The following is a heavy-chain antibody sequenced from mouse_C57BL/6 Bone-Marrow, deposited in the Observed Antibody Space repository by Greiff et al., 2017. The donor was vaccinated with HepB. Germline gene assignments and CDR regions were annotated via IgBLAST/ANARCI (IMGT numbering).Heavy chain of an antibody. J-gene: IGHJ4*01. V-gene: IGHV7-1*01. CDR2: SRNKANDYKT. CDR3: ARDAKDAMDY. Sequence: EVKLVESGGGLVQSGRSLRLSCATSGFTFSDFYMEWVRQAPGKGLEWIAASRNKANDYKTEYSASVKGRFIVSRDTSQSILYLQMNALRAEDTAIYYCARDAKDAMDYLGQGPSVTVSS. CDR1: GFTFSDFY.